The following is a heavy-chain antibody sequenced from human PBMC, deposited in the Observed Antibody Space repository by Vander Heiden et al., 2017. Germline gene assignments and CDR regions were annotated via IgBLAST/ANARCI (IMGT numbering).Heavy chain of an antibody. J-gene: IGHJ4*02. CDR3: ATGQGTTVTNFFVY. CDR2: ISGSGDTA. V-gene: IGHV3-23*01. CDR1: GFTVSSYA. D-gene: IGHD4-17*01. Sequence: EVQLLASGGGLVPPGRSLRLSCAASGFTVSSYALSWVRQAPGKVLEWVSSISGSGDTAYYADSMKGRFTISRDNSRNTLYLQMNSLRAEDTALYYCATGQGTTVTNFFVYWGQGTLVTVSS.